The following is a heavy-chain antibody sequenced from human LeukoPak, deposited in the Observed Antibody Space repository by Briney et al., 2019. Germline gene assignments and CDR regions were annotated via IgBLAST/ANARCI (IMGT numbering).Heavy chain of an antibody. J-gene: IGHJ6*02. CDR2: ISGSGGST. D-gene: IGHD5-18*01. CDR3: AKDRRYSYDPSYYGMDV. Sequence: GGSLRLSCAPSGFTFRSYVMSWVRQAPGKGVEWVSAISGSGGSTYYADSVKGRFTTSRDNSKNTLYLQMNSLRAEDTAVYYCAKDRRYSYDPSYYGMDVWGQGTTVTVSS. V-gene: IGHV3-23*01. CDR1: GFTFRSYV.